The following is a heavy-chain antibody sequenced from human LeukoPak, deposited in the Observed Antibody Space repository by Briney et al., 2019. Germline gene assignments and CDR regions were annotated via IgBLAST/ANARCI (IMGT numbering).Heavy chain of an antibody. CDR1: GYTFTGYQ. Sequence: ASVMVSCKASGYTFTGYQIHWVRQAPGQGLEWVGWINPDTGGTKYAQKFQGRVTMTRDTSITTAYMEMSKLRSDDTAVYYCARLRPGAETFFYYYTDVWGKGTTVTVSS. D-gene: IGHD1-26*01. J-gene: IGHJ6*03. V-gene: IGHV1-2*02. CDR3: ARLRPGAETFFYYYTDV. CDR2: INPDTGGT.